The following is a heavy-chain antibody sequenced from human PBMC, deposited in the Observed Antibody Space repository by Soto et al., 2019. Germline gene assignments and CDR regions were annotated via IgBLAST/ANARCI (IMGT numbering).Heavy chain of an antibody. CDR1: GYTFTNHD. V-gene: IGHV1-8*01. Sequence: QVQLVQSGAEVKKPGASVKVSCKASGYTFTNHDINWVRQATGQGLEWMGWMNPDSGNTGYAQEFKGRLSMTTNTSINTAYMELSILRSEDTAIYYCARALYDYGGKRPFDYWGQGAPVTVSS. CDR2: MNPDSGNT. CDR3: ARALYDYGGKRPFDY. D-gene: IGHD4-17*01. J-gene: IGHJ4*02.